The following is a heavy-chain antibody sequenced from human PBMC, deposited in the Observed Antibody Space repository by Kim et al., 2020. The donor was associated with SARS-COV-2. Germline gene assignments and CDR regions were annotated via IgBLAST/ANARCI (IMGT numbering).Heavy chain of an antibody. CDR3: ARSLYHMPISSWVRFDP. CDR2: IYHSGTT. Sequence: SETLSLTCAVYGGSFSGYYWSWIRQPPGKGLEWIGEIYHSGTTKYSPSLKSRVTISVDTSKNQFSLNLSSVTAADTAVYYCARSLYHMPISSWVRFDPW. V-gene: IGHV4-34*01. D-gene: IGHD6-13*01. CDR1: GGSFSGYY. J-gene: IGHJ5*02.